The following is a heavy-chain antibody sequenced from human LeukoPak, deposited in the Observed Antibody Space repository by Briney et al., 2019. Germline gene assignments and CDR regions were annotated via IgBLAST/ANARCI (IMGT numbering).Heavy chain of an antibody. CDR2: INSDGSST. D-gene: IGHD3-10*01. CDR3: ARVKWFGELWRGENWFDP. V-gene: IGHV3-74*01. J-gene: IGHJ5*02. CDR1: GFTFSSYW. Sequence: PGGSPRLSCAASGFTFSSYWMHWVRQAPGKGLVWVSRINSDGSSTSYADSVKGRFTISRDNAKNTLYLQMNSLRAEDTAVYYCARVKWFGELWRGENWFDPWGQGTLVTVSS.